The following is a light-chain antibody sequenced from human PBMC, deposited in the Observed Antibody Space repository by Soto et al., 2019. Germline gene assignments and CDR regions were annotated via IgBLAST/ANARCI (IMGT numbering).Light chain of an antibody. CDR3: QEYNSAPVT. CDR1: QGISNY. V-gene: IGKV1-27*01. Sequence: DIQMTQSPSSLSASVGDTVTFTCRASQGISNYLAWYQQRPGQVPKLLIYAASTLQSGVPSRFSGTGSGTDFNLTISSLQPEDVATYYCQEYNSAPVTFGPGTKVDIK. J-gene: IGKJ3*01. CDR2: AAS.